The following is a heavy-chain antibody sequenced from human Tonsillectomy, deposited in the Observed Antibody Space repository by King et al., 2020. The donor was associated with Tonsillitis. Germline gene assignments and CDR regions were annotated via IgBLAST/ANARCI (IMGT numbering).Heavy chain of an antibody. CDR3: ARDRTPLYPHDTTTYYYDAFDI. CDR1: GFTFSSYW. Sequence: EVQLVESGGGLVQPGGSLRLSCAATGFTFSSYWMTWVRQAPGKGLEWVANIRGDGSQTYYVDSVKGRFTISRDNAKDSVYLHMTNLRAEDTAVFYCARDRTPLYPHDTTTYYYDAFDIWGQGTMVTVSS. J-gene: IGHJ3*02. V-gene: IGHV3-7*01. CDR2: IRGDGSQT. D-gene: IGHD3-22*01.